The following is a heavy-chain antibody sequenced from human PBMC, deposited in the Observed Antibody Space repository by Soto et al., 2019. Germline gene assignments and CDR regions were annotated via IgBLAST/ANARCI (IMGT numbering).Heavy chain of an antibody. CDR3: DRGRVDIVAATSYGMDV. V-gene: IGHV4-30-4*01. D-gene: IGHD5-12*01. CDR1: GGSISSGDYY. Sequence: SETLSLTCTVSGGSISSGDYYWSWIRQPPGKGLEWIGYIYYSGSTYYNPSLKSRVTISVDTSKNQFSLKLSSVTAADTAVYYCDRGRVDIVAATSYGMDVWGQGTTVTVSS. J-gene: IGHJ6*02. CDR2: IYYSGST.